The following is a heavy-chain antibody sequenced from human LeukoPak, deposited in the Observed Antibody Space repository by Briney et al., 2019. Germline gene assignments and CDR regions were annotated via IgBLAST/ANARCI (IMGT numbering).Heavy chain of an antibody. CDR1: GFTFDDYA. Sequence: PGRSLRLSCAASGFTFDDYAMHWVRQAPGRGLEWVSGISWNSGSIGYADSVKGRFTISRDNAKNSLYLQMNSLRAEDTALYYCAKDSYSSGWLGFGAFDIWGQGTMVTVSS. V-gene: IGHV3-9*01. CDR3: AKDSYSSGWLGFGAFDI. D-gene: IGHD6-19*01. J-gene: IGHJ3*02. CDR2: ISWNSGSI.